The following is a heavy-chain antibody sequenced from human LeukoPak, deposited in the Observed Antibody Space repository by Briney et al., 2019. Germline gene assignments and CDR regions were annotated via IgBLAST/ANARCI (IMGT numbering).Heavy chain of an antibody. CDR2: ISSSSSYI. V-gene: IGHV3-21*01. D-gene: IGHD1-26*01. CDR3: ARSKYSGSYFPNWFDP. Sequence: GGSLRLSCAASGFTFGSYSMNWVRQAPGKGLEWVSSISSSSSYIYYADSVKGRFTISRDNAKNSLYLQMNSLRAEDTAVYYCARSKYSGSYFPNWFDPWGQGTLVTVSS. CDR1: GFTFGSYS. J-gene: IGHJ5*02.